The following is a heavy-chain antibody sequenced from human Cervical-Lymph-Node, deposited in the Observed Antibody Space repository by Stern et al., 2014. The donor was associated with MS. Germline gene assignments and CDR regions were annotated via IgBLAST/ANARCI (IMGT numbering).Heavy chain of an antibody. CDR1: GGSISSGSYY. J-gene: IGHJ4*02. Sequence: QVQLVQSGPGLVKPSQTLSLTCTVSGGSISSGSYYWSWIRQPAGKGLEWIGRIYTSGSTNYNPSLKSRVTISVATSKNQFSLKRSSVTAADTAVYYCARGFYGLHFDYWGQGTLVTVSS. CDR3: ARGFYGLHFDY. CDR2: IYTSGST. D-gene: IGHD4-17*01. V-gene: IGHV4-61*02.